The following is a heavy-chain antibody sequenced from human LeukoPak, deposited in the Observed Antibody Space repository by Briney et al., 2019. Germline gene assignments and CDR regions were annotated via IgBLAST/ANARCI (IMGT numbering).Heavy chain of an antibody. J-gene: IGHJ5*02. D-gene: IGHD1-26*01. CDR1: GGSISSYY. Sequence: SETLSLTCTVSGGSISSYYWSWIRQPPGKGLEWIGSIYYTGSTYYNPSLKSRVTISVDTSKNQFSLKLSSVTAADTAVYYCARVPVNIWENWFDPWGQGTLVTVSS. CDR3: ARVPVNIWENWFDP. CDR2: IYYTGST. V-gene: IGHV4-59*12.